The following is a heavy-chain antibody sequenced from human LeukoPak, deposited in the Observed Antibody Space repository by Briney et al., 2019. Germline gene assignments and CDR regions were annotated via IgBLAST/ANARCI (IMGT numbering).Heavy chain of an antibody. J-gene: IGHJ5*02. D-gene: IGHD3-10*01. V-gene: IGHV4-34*01. CDR1: GGSFSGYY. CDR2: INHSGST. CDR3: ARKFGELDWFDP. Sequence: PSETLSLTCAVYGGSFSGYYWSWIRQPPGKGLEWIGEINHSGSTNYNPSLKSRVTISVDTSKNQFSLKLSSVTAADTAVYYCARKFGELDWFDPWGQGTLVTVSS.